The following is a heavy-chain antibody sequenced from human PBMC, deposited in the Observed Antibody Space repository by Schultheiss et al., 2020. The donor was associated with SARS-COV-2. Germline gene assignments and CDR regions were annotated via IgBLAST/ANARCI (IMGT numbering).Heavy chain of an antibody. CDR1: GYTFTSYD. J-gene: IGHJ4*02. CDR2: MNPNSGNT. Sequence: GGSLRLSCKASGYTFTSYDINWVRQATGQGLEWMGWMNPNSGNTGYAQKFQGRVTMTRNTSISTAYMELSSLRSEDTAVYYCARGRWGGYDAWAYWGQGTLVTVSS. CDR3: ARGRWGGYDAWAY. D-gene: IGHD5-12*01. V-gene: IGHV1-8*01.